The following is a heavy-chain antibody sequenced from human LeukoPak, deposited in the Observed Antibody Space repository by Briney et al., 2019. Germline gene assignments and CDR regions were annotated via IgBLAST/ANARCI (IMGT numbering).Heavy chain of an antibody. CDR2: INPNSGGT. CDR1: GYTFTGYY. J-gene: IGHJ6*02. Sequence: EASVKVSCKASGYTFTGYYMHWVRQAPGQGLEWMGRINPNSGGTNYAQKLQGRVTMTTDTSTSTAYMELRSLRSDDTAVYYCARDRCSGGSCYLSFFPRPQYGMDVWGQGTTVTVSS. V-gene: IGHV1-2*06. D-gene: IGHD2-15*01. CDR3: ARDRCSGGSCYLSFFPRPQYGMDV.